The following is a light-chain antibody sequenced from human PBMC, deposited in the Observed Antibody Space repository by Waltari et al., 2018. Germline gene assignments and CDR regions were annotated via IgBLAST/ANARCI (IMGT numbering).Light chain of an antibody. Sequence: QSVLTQPPSVSAAPGQTVTISCSGSSSNIGSNSVSWYYHLPGTAPKLLTYNNDKLPSGSPDRFSGSKSGTSASLGSTGLQTGDEADYYCGTWDTSLTVWVLGGGTKVIVL. CDR1: SSNIGSNS. J-gene: IGLJ3*02. V-gene: IGLV1-51*01. CDR2: NND. CDR3: GTWDTSLTVWV.